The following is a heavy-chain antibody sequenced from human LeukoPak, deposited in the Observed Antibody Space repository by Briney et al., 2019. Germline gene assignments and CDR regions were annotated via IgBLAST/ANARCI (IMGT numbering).Heavy chain of an antibody. CDR3: ASDTKGAFDY. Sequence: SETLSLTCTVSGGSISSHYWSWIPQPPGKGLEWIGYIYYSGSTNYNPSLKSRVTISVDTSKNQFSLKLSSVTAADTAVYYCASDTKGAFDYWGQGTLVTVSS. J-gene: IGHJ4*02. V-gene: IGHV4-59*11. D-gene: IGHD2-8*01. CDR2: IYYSGST. CDR1: GGSISSHY.